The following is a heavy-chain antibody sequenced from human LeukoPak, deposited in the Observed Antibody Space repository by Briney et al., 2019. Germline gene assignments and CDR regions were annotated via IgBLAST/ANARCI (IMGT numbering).Heavy chain of an antibody. J-gene: IGHJ4*02. Sequence: GGSLRLSCAAPGFSFSSYWMSWVRQTPENGLEWVSAISGSGGSTYYADSVKGRFTISRDNSKNMLYLQMNSLRAEDTAVYYCAKGDYDSSGYYYYWGQGTLVTVSS. V-gene: IGHV3-23*01. CDR1: GFSFSSYW. CDR3: AKGDYDSSGYYYY. D-gene: IGHD3-22*01. CDR2: ISGSGGST.